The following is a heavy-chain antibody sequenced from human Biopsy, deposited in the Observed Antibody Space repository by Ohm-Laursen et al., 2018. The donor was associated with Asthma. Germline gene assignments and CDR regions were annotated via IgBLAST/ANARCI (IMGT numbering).Heavy chain of an antibody. CDR2: IYHSGST. D-gene: IGHD5-24*01. CDR3: ARVKDGYIFDY. J-gene: IGHJ4*02. V-gene: IGHV4-30-2*01. Sequence: TLSLTCAVSGGSISSGGYSWSWIRQPPGKGLEWIGYIYHSGSTYYNPSLKSRVTISVDRSKNQFSLKLSSVTAAATAVYYCARVKDGYIFDYWGQGTLVTVSS. CDR1: GGSISSGGYS.